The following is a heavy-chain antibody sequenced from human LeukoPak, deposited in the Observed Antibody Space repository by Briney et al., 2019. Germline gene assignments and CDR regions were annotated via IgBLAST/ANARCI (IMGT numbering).Heavy chain of an antibody. CDR2: ISAYNGNT. D-gene: IGHD3-10*01. J-gene: IGHJ4*02. CDR1: GYTFTSYG. CDR3: ARLGEAIYGSGSSSWYFDY. Sequence: ASVKVSCKASGYTFTSYGISWVRQAPGQGLEWMGWISAYNGNTNYAQKLQGRVTMTTDTSTSTAYMELRSLRSDDTAVYYCARLGEAIYGSGSSSWYFDYWGQGTLVTVSS. V-gene: IGHV1-18*04.